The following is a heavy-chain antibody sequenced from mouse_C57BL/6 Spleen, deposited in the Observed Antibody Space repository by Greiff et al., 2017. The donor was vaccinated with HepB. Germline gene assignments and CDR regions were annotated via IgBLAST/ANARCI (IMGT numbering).Heavy chain of an antibody. Sequence: EVQLQQSGPGLVKPSQSLSLTCSVTGYSITSGYYWNWIRQFPGNKLEWMGYISYDGSNNYNPSLKNRISITRDTSKNQFFLKLNSVTTEDTATYYWAREADYYGSSYAWFAYWGQGTLVTVSA. J-gene: IGHJ3*01. V-gene: IGHV3-6*01. CDR2: ISYDGSN. D-gene: IGHD1-1*01. CDR3: AREADYYGSSYAWFAY. CDR1: GYSITSGYY.